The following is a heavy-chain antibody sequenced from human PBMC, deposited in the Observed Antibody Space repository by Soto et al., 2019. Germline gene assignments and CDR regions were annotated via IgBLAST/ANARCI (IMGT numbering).Heavy chain of an antibody. J-gene: IGHJ4*02. D-gene: IGHD4-17*01. Sequence: SETLSLTCTVSGGSISSGGYYWSWIRQHPGKGLEWIGYIYYSGSTYYNPSLKSRVTISVDTSKNQFSLKLSSVTAADTAVYYCARDFGYGGNSRSFDYWGQGTLVTVSS. CDR2: IYYSGST. CDR3: ARDFGYGGNSRSFDY. V-gene: IGHV4-31*03. CDR1: GGSISSGGYY.